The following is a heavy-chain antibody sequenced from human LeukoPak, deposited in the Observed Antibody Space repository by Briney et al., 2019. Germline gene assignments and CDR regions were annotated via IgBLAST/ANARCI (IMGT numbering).Heavy chain of an antibody. V-gene: IGHV3-7*01. J-gene: IGHJ4*02. Sequence: GGSLRLSCATSGFTFSSYWMSWVRQAPGKGLEWVANIKQDGSEKYYVDSVKGRFTISRDNAKNSLYLQMNSLRAEDTAVYYCARFGGSSSLDYWGQGTLVTVSS. CDR1: GFTFSSYW. CDR3: ARFGGSSSLDY. D-gene: IGHD6-6*01. CDR2: IKQDGSEK.